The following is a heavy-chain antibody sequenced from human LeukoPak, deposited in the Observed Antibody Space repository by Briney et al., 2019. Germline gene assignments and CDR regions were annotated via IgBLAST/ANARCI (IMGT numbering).Heavy chain of an antibody. CDR3: AKAPLNYYDSSGYRDH. J-gene: IGHJ4*02. CDR2: ISGNGGST. V-gene: IGHV3-23*01. Sequence: GGSLRLSGAASGFTFNSFAMTWVRLAPGKGLEWVADISGNGGSTHYADSLKGRFTISRDNSKNTLYLQMNSLRAEDTAVYYCAKAPLNYYDSSGYRDHWGQGTLVTVSS. D-gene: IGHD3-22*01. CDR1: GFTFNSFA.